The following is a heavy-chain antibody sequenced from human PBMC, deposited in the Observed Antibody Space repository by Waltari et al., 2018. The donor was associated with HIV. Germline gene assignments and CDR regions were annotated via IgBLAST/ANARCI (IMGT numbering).Heavy chain of an antibody. J-gene: IGHJ3*02. CDR1: GLSFGDYD. CDR2: ISRNGAKT. Sequence: EAQLVESGGGLVQPGGSLRVSCDASGLSFGDYDMSWVRQAPGKCLLWFSSISRNGAKTHYGDSVRGRFTISRDNSKNTLSLQMDSLRVEDTAIYYCAKDGAIDIWGQGTMVTVSS. V-gene: IGHV3-23*04. CDR3: AKDGAIDI.